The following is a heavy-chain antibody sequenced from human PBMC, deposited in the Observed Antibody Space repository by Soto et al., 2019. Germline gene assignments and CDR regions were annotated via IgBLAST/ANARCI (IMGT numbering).Heavy chain of an antibody. D-gene: IGHD4-17*01. CDR3: ARDPWGDYEGV. Sequence: SETLSXTWVVSRGSISRDSYSWIWLRQPQGKGREWIGNLSRSATSYYSPSLKSRVTISIDRSKNHFSLNLRSVTDADTAVYYGARDPWGDYEGVWGQGTQVTVSS. CDR1: RGSISRDSYS. V-gene: IGHV4-30-2*01. J-gene: IGHJ4*02. CDR2: LSRSATS.